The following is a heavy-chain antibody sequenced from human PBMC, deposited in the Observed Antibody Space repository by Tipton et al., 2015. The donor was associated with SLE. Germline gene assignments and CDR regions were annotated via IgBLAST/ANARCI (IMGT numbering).Heavy chain of an antibody. J-gene: IGHJ3*02. CDR1: GGSISSYY. CDR3: AREVNGYPNPDAFDI. Sequence: TLSLTCTVSGGSISSYYWSWIRQPPGKGLEWIGYIYYSGSTNYNPSLKGRVTISVDTSKNQFSLKLSSVTAADTAVYYCAREVNGYPNPDAFDIWGQGTMVTVSS. CDR2: IYYSGST. D-gene: IGHD5-24*01. V-gene: IGHV4-59*01.